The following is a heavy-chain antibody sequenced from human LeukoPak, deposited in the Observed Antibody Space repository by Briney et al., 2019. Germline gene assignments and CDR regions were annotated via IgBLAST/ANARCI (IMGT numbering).Heavy chain of an antibody. V-gene: IGHV1-46*01. J-gene: IGHJ3*02. CDR2: INPSGGST. Sequence: ASVKVSCKASGYTFTSYYMHWVRQAPGQGLEWMGIINPSGGSTSYAQKFQGRVTMTGDTSTSTVYMELSSLRSEDTAVYYCARDPAGGYFDWLFGRDDAFDIWGQGTMVTVSS. CDR1: GYTFTSYY. D-gene: IGHD3-9*01. CDR3: ARDPAGGYFDWLFGRDDAFDI.